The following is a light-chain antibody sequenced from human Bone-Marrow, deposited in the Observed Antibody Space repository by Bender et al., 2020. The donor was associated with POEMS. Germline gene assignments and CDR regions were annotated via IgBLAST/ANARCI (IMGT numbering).Light chain of an antibody. Sequence: SYGLTQPPSVSVSPGHTANITCSGDQLGDQYASWYQLKPGQSPVLVIYEDNQRPSGVPDRFSGSKSGNTASLTVSGLQAEDEADYYCSSYSDINKPGVFGGGTKLTVL. J-gene: IGLJ3*02. V-gene: IGLV3-1*01. CDR2: EDN. CDR3: SSYSDINKPGV. CDR1: QLGDQY.